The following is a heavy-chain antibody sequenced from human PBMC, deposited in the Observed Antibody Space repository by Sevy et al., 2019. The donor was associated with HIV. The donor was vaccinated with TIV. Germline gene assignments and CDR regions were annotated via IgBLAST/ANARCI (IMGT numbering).Heavy chain of an antibody. J-gene: IGHJ4*02. CDR2: FSFGCGKI. CDR1: GFTFSKYS. Sequence: GGSLRLSCAASGFTFSKYSMSWIRQTPGKGLEWVSTFSFGCGKINYADSVKSRFTISRDDSRNTFYLQMNSLRAEDTAIYNCAREGCTKSHDYSGQGTVVTVSS. CDR3: AREGCTKSHDY. V-gene: IGHV3-23*01. D-gene: IGHD2-8*01.